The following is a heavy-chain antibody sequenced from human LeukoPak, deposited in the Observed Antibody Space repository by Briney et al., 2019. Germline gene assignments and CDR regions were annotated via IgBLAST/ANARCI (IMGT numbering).Heavy chain of an antibody. J-gene: IGHJ4*02. CDR3: AKEMVRGVLDY. D-gene: IGHD3-10*01. CDR2: ISGSGGST. CDR1: GFTFSSYG. Sequence: GGSLRPSCAASGFTFSSYGVSWVRQAPGKGLEWVSAISGSGGSTYYADSVKGRFTISRDNSKNTLYLQMNSLRAEDTAVYYCAKEMVRGVLDYWGQGTLVTVSS. V-gene: IGHV3-23*01.